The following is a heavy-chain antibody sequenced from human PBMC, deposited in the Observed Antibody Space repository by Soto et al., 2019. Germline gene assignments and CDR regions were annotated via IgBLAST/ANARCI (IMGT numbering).Heavy chain of an antibody. J-gene: IGHJ4*02. Sequence: PGRSLRFSCSASGFTFSSYAMSWVRQAPGKGLEWVSCIFGYSDTTYYADSVKGRFTISRDKSKNTLYLQMNSLRADDTAVYYCARHRPIIVDRPPFDYGVQGTLVNVSS. CDR1: GFTFSSYA. CDR3: ARHRPIIVDRPPFDY. V-gene: IGHV3-23*01. CDR2: IFGYSDTT. D-gene: IGHD6-6*01.